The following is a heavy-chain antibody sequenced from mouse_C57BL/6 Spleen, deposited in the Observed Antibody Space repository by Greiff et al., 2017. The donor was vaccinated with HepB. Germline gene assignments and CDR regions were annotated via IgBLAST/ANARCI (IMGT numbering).Heavy chain of an antibody. Sequence: QVQLQQPGAELVRPGTSVKLSCKASGYTFTSYWMHWVKQRPGQGLEWIGVIDPSDSYTNYNQKFKGKATLTVDTSSSTAYMQLSSLTSEDSAVYYCARDGVLVAYWGQGTLVTVSA. D-gene: IGHD1-1*01. V-gene: IGHV1-59*01. CDR1: GYTFTSYW. J-gene: IGHJ3*01. CDR2: IDPSDSYT. CDR3: ARDGVLVAY.